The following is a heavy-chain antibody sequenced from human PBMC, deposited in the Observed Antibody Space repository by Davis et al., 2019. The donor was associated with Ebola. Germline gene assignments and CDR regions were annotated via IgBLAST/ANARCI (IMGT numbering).Heavy chain of an antibody. D-gene: IGHD5-18*01. CDR2: ISAYNGNT. J-gene: IGHJ5*02. V-gene: IGHV1-18*01. CDR1: GYTFTSYG. CDR3: ARGRRIQLWLRGGDWFDP. Sequence: ASVKVSCKASGYTFTSYGISWVRQAPGQGLEWMGWISAYNGNTNYAQKLQGRVTMTTDTSTSTAYMELRSLRSDDTAVYYCARGRRIQLWLRGGDWFDPWGQGTLVTVSS.